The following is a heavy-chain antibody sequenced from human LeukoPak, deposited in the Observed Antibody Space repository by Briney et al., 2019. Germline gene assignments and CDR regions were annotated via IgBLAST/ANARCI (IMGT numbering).Heavy chain of an antibody. CDR3: ARDLRVSGNYYYGMDV. J-gene: IGHJ6*02. Sequence: GASVKVSCKASGYTFTGYYMHWVRQAPGQGLEWMGRIYPNSGGTNYAQKFQGRVTMTRDTSISTAYMELSRLRSDDTAVYYCARDLRVSGNYYYGMDVWGQGTTVTVSS. CDR2: IYPNSGGT. CDR1: GYTFTGYY. V-gene: IGHV1-2*06. D-gene: IGHD3-10*01.